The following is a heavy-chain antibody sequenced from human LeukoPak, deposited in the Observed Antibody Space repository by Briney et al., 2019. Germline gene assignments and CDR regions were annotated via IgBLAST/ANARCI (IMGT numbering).Heavy chain of an antibody. CDR2: IKEDGSKT. CDR1: QFTFSSYW. CDR3: ARYVTALDY. D-gene: IGHD2-21*02. J-gene: IGHJ4*02. Sequence: AGGSLRLSCAASQFTFSSYWMSWVRQAPGKGLEWVANIKEDGSKTYYVDSVKGRFTISRDNAKNSLYLQVNSLRAEDTALYYCARYVTALDYWGQGTLVTVSS. V-gene: IGHV3-7*03.